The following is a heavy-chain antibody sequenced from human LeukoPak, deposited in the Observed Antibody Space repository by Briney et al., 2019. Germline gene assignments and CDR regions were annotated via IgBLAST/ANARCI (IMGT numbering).Heavy chain of an antibody. CDR2: ISNSGST. CDR3: ARGPPRVLRYFDWFPDPYWYFDL. J-gene: IGHJ2*01. CDR1: GDSISDYY. Sequence: SETLSLTCTVSGDSISDYYWSWIRQPPGKGLEWVGYISNSGSTNYNPSLKSRVTISVLTSKKQFSLKLSSVTAADTAVYYCARGPPRVLRYFDWFPDPYWYFDLWGRGTLVTVSS. V-gene: IGHV4-59*01. D-gene: IGHD3-9*01.